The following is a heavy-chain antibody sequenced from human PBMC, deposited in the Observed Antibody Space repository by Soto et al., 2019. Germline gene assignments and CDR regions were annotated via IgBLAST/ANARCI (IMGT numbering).Heavy chain of an antibody. CDR3: ARDIGYSGYDRPDAFDI. CDR2: IIPILGIA. D-gene: IGHD5-12*01. J-gene: IGHJ3*02. Sequence: QVQLVQSGAEVKKPGSSVKVSCKASGGTFSSYTISWVRQAPGQGLEWMGRIIPILGIANYAQKFQGRVTITADKSTSTAYMELSSLRSEDTAVYYCARDIGYSGYDRPDAFDIRGQGTMVTVSS. CDR1: GGTFSSYT. V-gene: IGHV1-69*08.